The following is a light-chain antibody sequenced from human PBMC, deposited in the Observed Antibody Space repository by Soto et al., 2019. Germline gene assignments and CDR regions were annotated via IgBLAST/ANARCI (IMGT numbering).Light chain of an antibody. V-gene: IGKV2-30*01. Sequence: EVVMTQSPLSLPVTLGQPASISCKSSQSLVYSDGITYLNWFQQRPGQSPRRLIYKVFNRDPGVPDRFSGSGSGTDFTLEISRVEAGDVGVYYCMQATQWPRTFGGGTKVEIK. J-gene: IGKJ4*01. CDR3: MQATQWPRT. CDR2: KVF. CDR1: QSLVYSDGITY.